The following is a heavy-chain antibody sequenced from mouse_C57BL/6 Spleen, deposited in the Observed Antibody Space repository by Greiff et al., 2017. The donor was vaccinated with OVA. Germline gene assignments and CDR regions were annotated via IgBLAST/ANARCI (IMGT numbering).Heavy chain of an antibody. CDR1: GYTFTSYT. CDR3: ARGGYFDV. J-gene: IGHJ1*03. V-gene: IGHV1-4*01. Sequence: QVQLKESGAELARPGASVKMSCKASGYTFTSYTMHWVNQRPGQGLEWIGYINPSSGYTKYNQKFKDKATLTADKSSSTAYMQLSSLTSEDSAVYYCARGGYFDVWGTGTTVTVSS. CDR2: INPSSGYT.